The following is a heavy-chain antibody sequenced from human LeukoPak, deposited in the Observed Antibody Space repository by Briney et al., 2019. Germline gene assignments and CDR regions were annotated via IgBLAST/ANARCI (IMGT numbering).Heavy chain of an antibody. CDR2: ISGSGGST. V-gene: IGHV3-23*01. Sequence: GGSLRLSCAASGFTFSSYAMSWVRQAPGKGLEWVSAISGSGGSTYYADSVKGRFTISRDNSKNTLYLQMNSLRAEDTAVYYCASLDFWSGYPDSEKDWFDPWGQGTLVTVSS. J-gene: IGHJ5*02. CDR3: ASLDFWSGYPDSEKDWFDP. D-gene: IGHD3-3*01. CDR1: GFTFSSYA.